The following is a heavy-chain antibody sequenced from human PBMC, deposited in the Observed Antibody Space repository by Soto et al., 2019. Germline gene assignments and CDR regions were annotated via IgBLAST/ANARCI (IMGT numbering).Heavy chain of an antibody. CDR2: IIPILGIA. Sequence: QVQLVQSGAEVKKPGSSVKVSCKASGGTFSSYTISWVRQAPGQGLEWMGRIIPILGIANYAQKFQGRVTITADKSTSTANRGLGSLRSEDTAGYYFARGGGGNYADYWGQGPLVTVSS. CDR1: GGTFSSYT. CDR3: ARGGGGNYADY. D-gene: IGHD2-15*01. J-gene: IGHJ4*02. V-gene: IGHV1-69*02.